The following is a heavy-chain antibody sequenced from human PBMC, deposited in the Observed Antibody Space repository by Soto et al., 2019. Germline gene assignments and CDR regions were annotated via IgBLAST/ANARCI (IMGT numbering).Heavy chain of an antibody. V-gene: IGHV1-3*01. CDR1: GYTFTSYA. CDR3: ARDSIAARLGLGGWFDP. D-gene: IGHD6-6*01. Sequence: QVQLVQSGAEVKKPGASVKVSCKASGYTFTSYAMHWVRQAPGQRLEWMGWINAGNGNTKYSQKFQGRVTITRDTSASTADMELSSLRSEDTAVYYCARDSIAARLGLGGWFDPWGQGTLVTVSS. CDR2: INAGNGNT. J-gene: IGHJ5*02.